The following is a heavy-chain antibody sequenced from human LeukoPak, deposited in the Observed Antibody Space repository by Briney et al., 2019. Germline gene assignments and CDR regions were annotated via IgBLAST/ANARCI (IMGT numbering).Heavy chain of an antibody. D-gene: IGHD6-13*01. J-gene: IGHJ6*03. V-gene: IGHV4-34*01. Sequence: SETLSLTCAVYGGSFSGYYWSWIRQPPGKGLEWMGEINHSGSTNYNPSLKSRVTISVDTSKNQFSLKRSSVTAADTAVYYCARGRRIAAAGKGPYYYYYYMDVWGKGTTVTVSS. CDR2: INHSGST. CDR3: ARGRRIAAAGKGPYYYYYYMDV. CDR1: GGSFSGYY.